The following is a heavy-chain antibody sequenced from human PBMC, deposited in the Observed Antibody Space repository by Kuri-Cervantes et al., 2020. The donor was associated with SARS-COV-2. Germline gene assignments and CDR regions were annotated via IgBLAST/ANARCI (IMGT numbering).Heavy chain of an antibody. D-gene: IGHD3-16*01. J-gene: IGHJ6*03. CDR1: GGTFSSYA. CDR3: ARDLTGYYDRFFRIYYYYYMDV. CDR2: INPSGGST. Sequence: ASVKVSCKASGGTFSSYAISWVRQAPGQGLEWMGIINPSGGSTSYAQKFQGRVTMIRDTSTSTVYMELSSLRSEDTAVYYWARDLTGYYDRFFRIYYYYYMDVWGKGTTVTVSS. V-gene: IGHV1-46*01.